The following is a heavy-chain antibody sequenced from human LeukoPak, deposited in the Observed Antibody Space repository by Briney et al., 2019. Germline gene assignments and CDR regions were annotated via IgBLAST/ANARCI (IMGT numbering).Heavy chain of an antibody. Sequence: GGSLRLSCAASGFTFSSYGMHWVRQAPGKGLEWVAFIRYDGSNKYYADSVKGRFTISRDNSKNTLYLQMNSLRAEDTAVYYCANNEGYCSGGSCYSSIGHAFDIWGQGTMVTVSS. CDR1: GFTFSSYG. CDR2: IRYDGSNK. V-gene: IGHV3-30*02. J-gene: IGHJ3*02. D-gene: IGHD2-15*01. CDR3: ANNEGYCSGGSCYSSIGHAFDI.